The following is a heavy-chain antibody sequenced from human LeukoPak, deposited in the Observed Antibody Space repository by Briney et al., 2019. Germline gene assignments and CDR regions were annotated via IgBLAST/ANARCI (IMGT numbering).Heavy chain of an antibody. J-gene: IGHJ4*02. V-gene: IGHV3-30*02. CDR1: GFTFSSYG. Sequence: PGGSLRLSCAASGFTFSSYGMHWVRQAPGKGLEWVAFIRYDGSNKYYADSVKGRFTISRDNSKNTLYLQMNSLRAEDTAVYYCARGHVTGSDRHWDYWGQGVLVTVSS. CDR2: IRYDGSNK. D-gene: IGHD3-9*01. CDR3: ARGHVTGSDRHWDY.